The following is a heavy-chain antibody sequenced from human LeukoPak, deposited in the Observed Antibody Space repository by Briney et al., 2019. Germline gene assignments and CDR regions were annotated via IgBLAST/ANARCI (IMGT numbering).Heavy chain of an antibody. CDR2: IIPIFGTA. CDR3: ARALRDYYRGRSSYYFDY. Sequence: GASVKVSCKASGGTFSSYAISWVRQAPGQGLEWMGGIIPIFGTANYAQKFQGRVTITADESTSTAYMELSSLRSDDTAVYYCARALRDYYRGRSSYYFDYWGQGTLVTVSS. J-gene: IGHJ4*02. V-gene: IGHV1-69*13. CDR1: GGTFSSYA. D-gene: IGHD3-10*01.